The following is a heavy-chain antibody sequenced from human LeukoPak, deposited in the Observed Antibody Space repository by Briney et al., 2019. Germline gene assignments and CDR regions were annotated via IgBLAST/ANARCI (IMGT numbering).Heavy chain of an antibody. Sequence: GASVKVSCKASGGTFSSYAISWVRQAPGQGLEWMGWISAYNGNTNYAQKLQGRVTMTTDTSTSTAYMELRSLRSDDTAVYYCAISYDILTGYFSLDYWGQGTLVTVSS. CDR2: ISAYNGNT. J-gene: IGHJ4*02. V-gene: IGHV1-18*01. CDR1: GGTFSSYA. D-gene: IGHD3-9*01. CDR3: AISYDILTGYFSLDY.